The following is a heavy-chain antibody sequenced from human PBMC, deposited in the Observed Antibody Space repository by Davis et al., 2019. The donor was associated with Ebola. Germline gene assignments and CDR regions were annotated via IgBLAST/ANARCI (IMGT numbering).Heavy chain of an antibody. CDR3: ARKAGY. Sequence: GESLKISCAASGFTFSSYWMSWVRQAPGKGLEWVANIKQDGSEKYYVDSVKGRFTISRDNAKNSLYRQMNSLRAADTAVYYCARKAGYWGQGTLVTVSS. CDR1: GFTFSSYW. J-gene: IGHJ4*02. V-gene: IGHV3-7*01. CDR2: IKQDGSEK.